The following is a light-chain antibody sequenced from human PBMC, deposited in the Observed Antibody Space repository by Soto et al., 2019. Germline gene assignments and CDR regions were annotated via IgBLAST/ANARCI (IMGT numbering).Light chain of an antibody. J-gene: IGLJ3*02. Sequence: QSALTQPPSASGSPGQSVTISCTGTSSDIGRYNYVSWHQQHPGKAPKLIVFEVAQRPTGVPDRFSASKSGNTASLTVSGLQAEDEADYYCSSYAGDNRLVFGGGTKLTVL. CDR1: SSDIGRYNY. CDR3: SSYAGDNRLV. CDR2: EVA. V-gene: IGLV2-8*01.